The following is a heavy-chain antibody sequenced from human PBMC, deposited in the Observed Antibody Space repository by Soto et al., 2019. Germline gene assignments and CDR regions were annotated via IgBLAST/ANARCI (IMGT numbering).Heavy chain of an antibody. CDR2: ISSSSSYI. J-gene: IGHJ4*02. V-gene: IGHV3-21*01. D-gene: IGHD2-15*01. Sequence: EVQLVESGGGLVKPGGSLRLSCAASGFTFSSYSRNWVRQAPGKGLEWVSSISSSSSYIYYADSVKGRFTISRDNAKNSLYLQMNSLRAEDTAVYYCARDRGDIVVVVAANYVDYWGQGTLVTVSS. CDR1: GFTFSSYS. CDR3: ARDRGDIVVVVAANYVDY.